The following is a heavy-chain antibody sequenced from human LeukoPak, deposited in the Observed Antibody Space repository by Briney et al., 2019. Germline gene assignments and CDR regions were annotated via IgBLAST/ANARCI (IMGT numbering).Heavy chain of an antibody. CDR3: ASLPRDYYGSGSIDY. J-gene: IGHJ4*02. V-gene: IGHV4-30-4*01. CDR1: GASIRSGDYY. Sequence: DPSETLSLTCTVSGASIRSGDYYWSWIRQPPGKGLEWIGYIYYSGSTYYNPSLKSRVTISVDTSKNQFSLKLSSVTAADTAVYYCASLPRDYYGSGSIDYWGQGTLVTVSS. CDR2: IYYSGST. D-gene: IGHD3-10*01.